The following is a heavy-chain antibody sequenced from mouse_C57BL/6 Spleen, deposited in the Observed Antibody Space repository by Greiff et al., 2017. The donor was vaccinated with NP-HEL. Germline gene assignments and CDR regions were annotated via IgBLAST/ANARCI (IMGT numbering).Heavy chain of an antibody. CDR2: ISHLAYSI. J-gene: IGHJ3*01. V-gene: IGHV5-15*01. CDR3: ARQEGVLRSWFAY. Sequence: EVMLVESGGGLVQPGGSLKLSCAASGFTFSDYGMAWVRQAPRKGPGWVAFISHLAYSIYYADTLTGRFTISRENAKNTLYLEMSSLRSEDTAMYYCARQEGVLRSWFAYWGQGTLVTVSA. D-gene: IGHD1-1*01. CDR1: GFTFSDYG.